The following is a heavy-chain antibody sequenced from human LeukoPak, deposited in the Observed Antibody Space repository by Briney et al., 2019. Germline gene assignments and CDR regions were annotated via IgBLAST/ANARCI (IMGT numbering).Heavy chain of an antibody. J-gene: IGHJ4*02. CDR3: AKDGDCSGGSCYDY. CDR2: IIPIFGTA. D-gene: IGHD2-15*01. CDR1: GGTFSSYA. V-gene: IGHV1-69*13. Sequence: ASVKVSCKASGGTFSSYAISWVRQAPGQELEWMGGIIPIFGTANYAQKFQGRVTITADESTSTAYMELSSLRSEDTAVYYCAKDGDCSGGSCYDYWGQGTLVTVSS.